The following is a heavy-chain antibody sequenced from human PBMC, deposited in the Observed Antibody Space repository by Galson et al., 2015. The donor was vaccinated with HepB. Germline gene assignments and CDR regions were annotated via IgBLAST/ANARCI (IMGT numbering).Heavy chain of an antibody. Sequence: LRLSCAASGFTFSAYAMHWVRQAPGKGLEWVALVSSDESNKYYADSVRGRFTISRDNSRNTVYLQVNSLRAEDTAVYYCARTFYFDYWGQGTLVTVSS. CDR3: ARTFYFDY. J-gene: IGHJ4*02. V-gene: IGHV3-30*04. CDR1: GFTFSAYA. CDR2: VSSDESNK.